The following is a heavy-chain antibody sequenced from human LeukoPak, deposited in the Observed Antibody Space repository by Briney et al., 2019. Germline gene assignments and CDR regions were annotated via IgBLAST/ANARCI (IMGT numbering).Heavy chain of an antibody. CDR1: GYTFTSYD. J-gene: IGHJ5*02. Sequence: GASVKVSCKASGYTFTSYDINWVRQATGRGLEWMGWMNPNSGNTGYAQKFQGRVTITRNTSISTAYMELSSLRSEDTAVYYCAREGYCSSTSCHNWFDPWGQGTLVTVSS. CDR2: MNPNSGNT. D-gene: IGHD2-2*01. V-gene: IGHV1-8*03. CDR3: AREGYCSSTSCHNWFDP.